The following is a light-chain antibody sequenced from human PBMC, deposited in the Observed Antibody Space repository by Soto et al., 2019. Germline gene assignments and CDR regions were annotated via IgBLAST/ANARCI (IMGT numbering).Light chain of an antibody. V-gene: IGLV2-14*03. CDR3: CSYTFSNTLDV. J-gene: IGLJ1*01. CDR2: DVS. CDR1: SSDVGGSNY. Sequence: QSALTQPASVSGSPGQSITISCTGTSSDVGGSNYVSWYQHHPGKAPKLIIYDVSNRPSGVSDRFSGSKSGNTASLTISGLRTEDEADYYCCSYTFSNTLDVFGTGTKLTVL.